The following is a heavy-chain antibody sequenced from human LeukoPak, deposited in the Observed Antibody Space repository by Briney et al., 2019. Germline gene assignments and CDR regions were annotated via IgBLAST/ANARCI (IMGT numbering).Heavy chain of an antibody. CDR3: ARSYYDFWSGSYYYMDV. CDR2: ISNSGST. Sequence: PSETLSLTCTVSGDSASSGSHYWSWIRQPPGKGLECIGYISNSGSTNYNPSLKSRVTISVDTSKNQLSLNLNSVTAADTAVYYCARSYYDFWSGSYYYMDVWGKGTTVTVSS. J-gene: IGHJ6*03. CDR1: GDSASSGSHY. V-gene: IGHV4-61*01. D-gene: IGHD3-3*01.